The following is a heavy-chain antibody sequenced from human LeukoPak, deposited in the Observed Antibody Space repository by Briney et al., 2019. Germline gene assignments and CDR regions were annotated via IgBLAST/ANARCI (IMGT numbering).Heavy chain of an antibody. CDR1: GFTFSSYA. D-gene: IGHD3-10*01. CDR3: ARDKGYYGSGSYYSFDY. V-gene: IGHV3-30*04. CDR2: ISYDGSNK. Sequence: GSLRLSCAASGFTFSSYAMYWVRQAPGKGLEWVAVISYDGSNKYYADSVKGRFTISRDNSKNTLYLQMNSLRAEDTAVYYCARDKGYYGSGSYYSFDYWGQGTLVTVSS. J-gene: IGHJ4*02.